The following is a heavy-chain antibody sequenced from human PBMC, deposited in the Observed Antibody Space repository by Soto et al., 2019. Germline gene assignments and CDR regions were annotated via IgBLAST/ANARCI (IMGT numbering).Heavy chain of an antibody. CDR2: IGPYNGDT. Sequence: ASVKVSCKASGGTFSSYAISWVRQAPGQGLEWMGWIGPYNGDTEYSQNLRDRLTMIADTSTGTAYVELRNLRSDDTAVYYCARLPKSYFYYYGMDVWGQGTTVTVSS. CDR3: ARLPKSYFYYYGMDV. J-gene: IGHJ6*02. D-gene: IGHD6-25*01. V-gene: IGHV1-18*01. CDR1: GGTFSSYA.